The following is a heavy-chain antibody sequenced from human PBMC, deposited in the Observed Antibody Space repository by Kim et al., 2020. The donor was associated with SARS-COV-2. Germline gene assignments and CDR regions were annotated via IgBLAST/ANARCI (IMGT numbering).Heavy chain of an antibody. D-gene: IGHD3-22*01. Sequence: SETLSLTCAVYGGSFSGYYWSWIRQPPGKGLEWIGEINHSGSTNYNPSLKSRVTISVDTSKNQFSLKLSSVTAADTAVYYCARGTWYYYDSSGLYYWGQG. CDR1: GGSFSGYY. CDR2: INHSGST. CDR3: ARGTWYYYDSSGLYY. V-gene: IGHV4-34*01. J-gene: IGHJ4*02.